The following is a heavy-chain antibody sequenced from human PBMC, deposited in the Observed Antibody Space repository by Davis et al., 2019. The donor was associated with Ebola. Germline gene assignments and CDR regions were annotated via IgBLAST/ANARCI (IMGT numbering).Heavy chain of an antibody. J-gene: IGHJ6*04. CDR1: GFTFSSYG. D-gene: IGHD5-18*01. V-gene: IGHV3-48*04. CDR3: ARRSGYIYVYEGMDV. CDR2: ISSSGSTI. Sequence: GGSLRLSCAASGFTFSSYGMHWVRQAPGKGLEWVSYISSSGSTIYYADSVKGRFTISRDNAKNSLYLQMNSLRAEDTAVYYCARRSGYIYVYEGMDVWGKGTTVTVSS.